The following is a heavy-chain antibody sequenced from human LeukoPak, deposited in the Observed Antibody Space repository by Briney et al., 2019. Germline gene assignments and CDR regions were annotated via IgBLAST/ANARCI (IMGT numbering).Heavy chain of an antibody. J-gene: IGHJ4*02. D-gene: IGHD2-15*01. Sequence: RASVKLSCRASGYTFTDYYMHWVRQAPGQGLEWMGWINPNSGDTNHAQNFQGRVTLTRDTSISTAYMELSSLRSDDSAVYYCAGEYCSGGSCRQGFDYWGQGTLVTVSS. CDR1: GYTFTDYY. V-gene: IGHV1-2*02. CDR3: AGEYCSGGSCRQGFDY. CDR2: INPNSGDT.